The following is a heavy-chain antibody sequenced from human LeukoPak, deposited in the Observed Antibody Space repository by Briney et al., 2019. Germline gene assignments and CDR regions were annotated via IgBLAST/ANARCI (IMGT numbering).Heavy chain of an antibody. J-gene: IGHJ4*02. CDR1: GFSFSTYG. CDR3: ARDVWTVTTHSFDY. CDR2: ISSSSRYI. V-gene: IGHV3-21*01. Sequence: GGSLRLSCVGTGFSFSTYGMTWVRQAPGKGLEWVSSISSSSRYIYYADSVKGRFTISRDNAKNSLYLQMNSLRAEDTAVYYCARDVWTVTTHSFDYWGQGTLVTVSS. D-gene: IGHD4-17*01.